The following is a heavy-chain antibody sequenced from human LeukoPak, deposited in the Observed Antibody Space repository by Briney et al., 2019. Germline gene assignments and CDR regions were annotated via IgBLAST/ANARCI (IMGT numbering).Heavy chain of an antibody. CDR2: IYYSGST. D-gene: IGHD3-16*01. V-gene: IGHV4-61*05. Sequence: PSETLSLTCTVSGGSISSSSYYWSWIRQPPGKGLEWIGYIYYSGSTNYNPSLRSRVTIPVDTSKNQFSLKLSSVTAADTAVYYCARGGAGGVTAYRRGWFDPWGQGTLVTVSS. CDR3: ARGGAGGVTAYRRGWFDP. J-gene: IGHJ5*02. CDR1: GGSISSSSYY.